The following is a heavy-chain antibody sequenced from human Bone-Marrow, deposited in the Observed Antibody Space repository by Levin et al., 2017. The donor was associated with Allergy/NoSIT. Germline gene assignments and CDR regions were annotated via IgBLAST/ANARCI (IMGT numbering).Heavy chain of an antibody. CDR3: AREDAYYGDYTAFDI. Sequence: AGGSLRLSCAASGFTFSSYWMHWVRQAPGKGLVWVSRINSDGSSTSYADSVKGRFTISRDNAKNTLYLQMNSLRAEDTAVYYCAREDAYYGDYTAFDIWGQGTMVTVSS. CDR1: GFTFSSYW. CDR2: INSDGSST. D-gene: IGHD4-17*01. J-gene: IGHJ3*02. V-gene: IGHV3-74*01.